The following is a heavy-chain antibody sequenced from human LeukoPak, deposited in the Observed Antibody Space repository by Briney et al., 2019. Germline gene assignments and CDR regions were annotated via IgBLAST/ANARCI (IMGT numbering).Heavy chain of an antibody. CDR2: IYYSGST. J-gene: IGHJ3*02. Sequence: PSETLSLTCTVAGGCISSYYWCLLRQPPGKGLEWIGCIYYSGSTYYNPSLKSRVTISVDMSKSQFSLRLTSVTAADTAVYYCARKNDFDTWGQGTLVTVSS. CDR3: ARKNDFDT. V-gene: IGHV4-59*01. CDR1: GGCISSYY. D-gene: IGHD2/OR15-2a*01.